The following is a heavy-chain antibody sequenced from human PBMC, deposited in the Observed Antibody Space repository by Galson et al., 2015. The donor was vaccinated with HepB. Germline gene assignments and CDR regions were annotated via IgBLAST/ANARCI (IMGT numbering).Heavy chain of an antibody. Sequence: SLRLSCAASGFTFNNHAMHWVRQAPGKGLEWVAVIWSAGTNKYYADSVKGRFTVSRDSSNIYLQMNSLRAEDSAVYYCARDDCSGGTCYSSPRPSDAFDVWGQGTLVTVSS. J-gene: IGHJ3*01. D-gene: IGHD2-15*01. CDR3: ARDDCSGGTCYSSPRPSDAFDV. CDR2: IWSAGTNK. CDR1: GFTFNNHA. V-gene: IGHV3-33*08.